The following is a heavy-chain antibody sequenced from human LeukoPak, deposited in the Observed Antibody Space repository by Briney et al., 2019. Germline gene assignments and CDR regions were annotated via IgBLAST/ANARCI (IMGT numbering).Heavy chain of an antibody. Sequence: RGSLRLSCAASGFPFDDYGMSWDRQAPGKGLEWVSGINWNGGSTGYADSVKGRFTISRDNAKNSLYLQMNSLRAEDTALYHCARVDILTGYYPFDYWGQGTLVTVSS. CDR1: GFPFDDYG. CDR3: ARVDILTGYYPFDY. V-gene: IGHV3-20*01. J-gene: IGHJ4*02. D-gene: IGHD3-9*01. CDR2: INWNGGST.